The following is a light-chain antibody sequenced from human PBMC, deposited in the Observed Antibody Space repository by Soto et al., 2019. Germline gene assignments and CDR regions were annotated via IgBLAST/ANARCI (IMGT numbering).Light chain of an antibody. J-gene: IGLJ1*01. CDR1: SSDVGGYNY. CDR2: EVS. V-gene: IGLV2-14*01. Sequence: QSALTQPASVSGSPGQSITISCSGPSSDVGGYNYVSWYQQHPGKAPKLLLYEVSNRPSGVSNPFSGSKSGNTCSLTISGLQAEDEADYYCSSYTSRSTLYVFGTGTKLTVL. CDR3: SSYTSRSTLYV.